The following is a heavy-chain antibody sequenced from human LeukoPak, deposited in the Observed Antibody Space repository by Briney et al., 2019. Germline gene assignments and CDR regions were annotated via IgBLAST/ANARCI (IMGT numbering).Heavy chain of an antibody. D-gene: IGHD1-26*01. CDR2: IIPIFGTA. J-gene: IGHJ4*02. V-gene: IGHV1-69*01. Sequence: SVKVSCKASGGTFSSYAISWVRQAPGQGLEWMGGIIPIFGTANYAQKFQGRVTITADESTSTAYMELSSLRSGDTAVYYCAITLSGRGSYYFDYWGQGTLVTVSS. CDR3: AITLSGRGSYYFDY. CDR1: GGTFSSYA.